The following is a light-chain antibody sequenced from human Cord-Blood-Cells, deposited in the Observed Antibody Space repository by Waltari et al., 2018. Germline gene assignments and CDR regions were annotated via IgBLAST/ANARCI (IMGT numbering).Light chain of an antibody. CDR3: QQYGSSPPYS. V-gene: IGKV3-20*01. CDR2: GAS. Sequence: IVLTQSPGTLSLSPGESATISCRASQSVSSSYLAWYQQKPGQAPRLLIYGASSRATGIPDRFSGSGSGTDFTLTISRLEPEDFAVYYCQQYGSSPPYSFGQGTKLEIK. CDR1: QSVSSSY. J-gene: IGKJ2*03.